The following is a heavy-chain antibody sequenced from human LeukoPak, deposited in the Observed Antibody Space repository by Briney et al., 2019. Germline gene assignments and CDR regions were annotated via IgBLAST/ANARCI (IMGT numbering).Heavy chain of an antibody. V-gene: IGHV3-66*01. J-gene: IGHJ3*01. CDR1: GFTFSDYF. CDR3: ARVAYYRVTADQITDAFDV. Sequence: PGGSLRLSCSGSGFTFSDYFMNWIRQTPGKGLEWVSILHSDGATYYADSVKGRFTISRDNSRSTLYLQMNSLRAEDTAVYFCARVAYYRVTADQITDAFDVWGHGTVVTVSS. D-gene: IGHD2-21*02. CDR2: LHSDGAT.